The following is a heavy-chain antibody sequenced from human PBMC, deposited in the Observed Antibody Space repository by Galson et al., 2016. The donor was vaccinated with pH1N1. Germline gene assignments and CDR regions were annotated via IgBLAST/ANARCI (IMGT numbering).Heavy chain of an antibody. V-gene: IGHV2-5*02. J-gene: IGHJ5*02. D-gene: IGHD6-13*01. Sequence: PALVKPTQTLTLTCTFSGFSLSTGGVGVGWIRQPPGKALEWLALIYWDDDKRYSPSLKSRLTITKDTSKNQVVLTMTNMDPVDTATYYCSNSSCWSPPWNNWFDPGGQGTLVTVSS. CDR3: SNSSCWSPPWNNWFDP. CDR2: IYWDDDK. CDR1: GFSLSTGGVG.